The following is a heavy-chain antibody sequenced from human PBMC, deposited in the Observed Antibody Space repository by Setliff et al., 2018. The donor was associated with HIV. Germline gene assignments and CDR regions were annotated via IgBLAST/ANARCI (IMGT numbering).Heavy chain of an antibody. D-gene: IGHD3-10*01. CDR3: VKVFFFGVDAFDI. CDR2: ISSSSSSI. Sequence: PGGSLRLSCVGSGFTFNGYAMNWVRQAPGKGLEWVSYISSSSSSIYYGDSVKGRFTISRDNAKNSLDLEMHSLTDEDTAVYYCVKVFFFGVDAFDIWGQGTMVTVSS. V-gene: IGHV3-48*02. CDR1: GFTFNGYA. J-gene: IGHJ3*02.